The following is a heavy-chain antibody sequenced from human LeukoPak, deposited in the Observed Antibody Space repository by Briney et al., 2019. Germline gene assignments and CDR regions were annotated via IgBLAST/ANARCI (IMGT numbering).Heavy chain of an antibody. V-gene: IGHV4-39*07. CDR2: IYYSGST. J-gene: IGHJ3*02. D-gene: IGHD6-19*01. CDR3: ARVQLIAVAGVNAFDI. CDR1: GGSISNNNYY. Sequence: SETLSLTCTVSGGSISNNNYYWAWIRQPPGTGLEWIGSIYYSGSTSYNPSLKSRVTISVDTSKNQFSLKLSSVTAADTAVYYCARVQLIAVAGVNAFDIWGQGTMVTVSS.